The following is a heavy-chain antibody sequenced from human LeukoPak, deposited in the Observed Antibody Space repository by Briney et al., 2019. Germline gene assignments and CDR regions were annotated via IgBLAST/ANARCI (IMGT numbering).Heavy chain of an antibody. Sequence: GGSLRLSCAASGFTFSSYAMSWVRQAPGKGLEWISAISGSGGSTYYAASVKGRFTISRDNAKNTLYLQMNSLRPEDTAVYYCAKDPRWFGELLYTPTFDYWGQGTLVTVSS. CDR1: GFTFSSYA. V-gene: IGHV3-23*01. CDR3: AKDPRWFGELLYTPTFDY. J-gene: IGHJ4*02. D-gene: IGHD3-10*01. CDR2: ISGSGGST.